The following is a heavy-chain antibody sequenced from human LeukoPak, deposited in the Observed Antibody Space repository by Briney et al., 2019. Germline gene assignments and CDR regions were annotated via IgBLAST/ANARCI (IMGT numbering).Heavy chain of an antibody. CDR3: ARGGTGNIDF. CDR2: INHSGRT. CDR1: GGSFSAYY. V-gene: IGHV4-34*01. D-gene: IGHD1-1*01. J-gene: IGHJ4*02. Sequence: PSETLSLTCGVYGGSFSAYYWSWIRQPPGKGLEWIGEINHSGRTNYNPSLKTRVAMSVDTSKNHFSLKLSSVTAADTAVYYCARGGTGNIDFWGQGALVTVSS.